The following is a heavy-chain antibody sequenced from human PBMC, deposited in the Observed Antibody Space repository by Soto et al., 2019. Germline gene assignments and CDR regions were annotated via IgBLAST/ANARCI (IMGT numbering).Heavy chain of an antibody. CDR1: GYTFTIFA. CDR2: VNAGNGNT. J-gene: IGHJ4*02. Sequence: ASVKVSCKGSGYTFTIFAFNWVRHAPGQRLEWMGWVNAGNGNTKYSQKCQGRVTITIDTAASSAYMELSSLRYDDTALYYCARDPRYSYGYNWGQGTLVTVSS. CDR3: ARDPRYSYGYN. D-gene: IGHD5-18*01. V-gene: IGHV1-3*01.